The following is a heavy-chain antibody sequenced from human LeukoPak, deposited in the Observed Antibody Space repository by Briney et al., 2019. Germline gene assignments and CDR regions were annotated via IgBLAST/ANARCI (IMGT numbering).Heavy chain of an antibody. J-gene: IGHJ4*02. CDR2: IYYSGST. V-gene: IGHV4-31*03. Sequence: SETLSLTCTVSGGSISSGGYYWSWIRQRPGKGLEWIGYIYYSGSTYYNPSLNTRVTISVDTSKNQCSLKLSSVTAADTAVYYCARMPKGIAAAGRPFDYWGQGTLVTVSS. CDR3: ARMPKGIAAAGRPFDY. D-gene: IGHD6-13*01. CDR1: GGSISSGGYY.